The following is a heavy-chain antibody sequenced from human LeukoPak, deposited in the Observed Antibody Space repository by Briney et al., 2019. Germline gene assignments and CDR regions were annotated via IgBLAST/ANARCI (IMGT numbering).Heavy chain of an antibody. CDR2: ICGSSNNN. CDR3: ASATLYGESALDY. CDR1: GFTLCDHY. Sequence: GGSLRLSRAPSGFTLCDHYMSCIPQAPGKGLEWGSYICGSSNNNNTADSVKGRFTISRDNAKNSLYLQMNSLRTEATAVYYCASATLYGESALDYWGQGTLVTVSS. D-gene: IGHD4-17*01. V-gene: IGHV3-11*06. J-gene: IGHJ4*02.